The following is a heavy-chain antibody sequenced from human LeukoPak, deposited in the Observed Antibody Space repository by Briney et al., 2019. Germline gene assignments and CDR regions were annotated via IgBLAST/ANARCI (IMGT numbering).Heavy chain of an antibody. D-gene: IGHD6-19*01. CDR3: ARAPVAGHYYYYYYMDV. Sequence: ASVKVSCKASGYTFTSYGISWVRQAPGQGLEWMGGISAYNGNTNYAQKLQGRVTMTTDTSTSTAYMELRSLRSDDTAVYYCARAPVAGHYYYYYYMDVWGKGTTVTVSS. J-gene: IGHJ6*03. CDR1: GYTFTSYG. V-gene: IGHV1-18*01. CDR2: ISAYNGNT.